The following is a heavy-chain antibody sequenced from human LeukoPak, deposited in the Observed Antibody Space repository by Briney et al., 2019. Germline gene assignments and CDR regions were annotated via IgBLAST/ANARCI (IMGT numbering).Heavy chain of an antibody. CDR2: ISSSGSTI. CDR3: ARASWSYSPYFDY. CDR1: GFTFSDYY. J-gene: IGHJ4*02. D-gene: IGHD1-26*01. V-gene: IGHV3-11*04. Sequence: GGSLRLSSAPSGFTFSDYYMSLIRQAPGKGLEWVSYISSSGSTIYYADSVKGRFTISRDNAKNSLYLQMNSLRAEDTAVYYCARASWSYSPYFDYWGQGTLVTVSS.